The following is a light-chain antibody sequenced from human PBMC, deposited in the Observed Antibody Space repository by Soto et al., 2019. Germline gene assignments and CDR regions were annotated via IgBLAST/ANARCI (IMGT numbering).Light chain of an antibody. V-gene: IGLV1-47*02. Sequence: QSVLTQPPSASGNPGQRVTLACSGSGSKIVPNYVYWFQQFPGTAPKLLIYNNDQRPSGIPDRFSGSKSGTSDSLAISGLQSEAEDDYYCAAWDDSQSGRVFGGGTKVTVL. CDR1: GSKIVPNY. CDR2: NND. CDR3: AAWDDSQSGRV. J-gene: IGLJ3*02.